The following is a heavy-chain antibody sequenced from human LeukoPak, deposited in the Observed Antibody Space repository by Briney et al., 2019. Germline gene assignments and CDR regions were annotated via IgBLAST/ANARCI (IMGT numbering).Heavy chain of an antibody. V-gene: IGHV4-4*07. J-gene: IGHJ6*02. CDR3: ARETDPNPAYYYYGMDV. CDR1: GDSISNYY. Sequence: SETLSLTCTVSGDSISNYYWSWIRQPAGKGLEWIGRIYTSGSTNYSPSLKRRVTMSVDTSKNQFSLKLSSVTAADTAVYYCARETDPNPAYYYYGMDVWGQGTTVTVSS. CDR2: IYTSGST.